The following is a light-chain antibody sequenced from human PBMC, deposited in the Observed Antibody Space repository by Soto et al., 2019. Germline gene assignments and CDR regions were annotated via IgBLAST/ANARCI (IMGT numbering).Light chain of an antibody. CDR3: HQRNK. CDR1: QFLSSY. Sequence: VLTQSPATLSLSPGERATLSCRASQFLSSYLAWYQQKPGQPPRLLIYDTSNRAAGIPARFSGSRSGTDCTLTISSLEPEYFAVYFCHQRNKFGQGTRLEIK. J-gene: IGKJ5*01. CDR2: DTS. V-gene: IGKV3-11*01.